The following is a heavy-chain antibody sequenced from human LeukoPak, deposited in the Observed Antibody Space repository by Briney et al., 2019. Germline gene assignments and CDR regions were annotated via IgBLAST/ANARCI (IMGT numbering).Heavy chain of an antibody. Sequence: GKSLRLSCAASGFTFSTYAMHWVRQAPGKGLEWVGRIKSKTDGGTADNAAPVKGRFTISRDDSKHTVYLQMSSLTSEDTAVYYCTTEYRDSSGWYGAFNIWGQGTMVTVSS. V-gene: IGHV3-15*05. J-gene: IGHJ3*02. CDR1: GFTFSTYA. CDR3: TTEYRDSSGWYGAFNI. D-gene: IGHD6-19*01. CDR2: IKSKTDGGTA.